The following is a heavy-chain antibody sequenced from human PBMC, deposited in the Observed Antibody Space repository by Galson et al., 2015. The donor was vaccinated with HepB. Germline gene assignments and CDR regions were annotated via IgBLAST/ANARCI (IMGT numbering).Heavy chain of an antibody. CDR2: IRSKAYGGTT. J-gene: IGHJ6*02. CDR3: TAQVPVRYNWNAGGYYYGMDV. V-gene: IGHV3-49*04. Sequence: SLRLSCAASGFTFGDYAMSWVRQAPGKGLEWVGFIRSKAYGGTTEYAASVKGRFTISRDDSKSIAYLQMNSLKTEDTAVYYCTAQVPVRYNWNAGGYYYGMDVWGQGTTVTVSS. CDR1: GFTFGDYA. D-gene: IGHD1-1*01.